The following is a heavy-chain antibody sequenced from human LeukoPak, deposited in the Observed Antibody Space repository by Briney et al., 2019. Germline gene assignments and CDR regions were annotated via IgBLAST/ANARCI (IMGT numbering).Heavy chain of an antibody. CDR3: ARITMVRGVITGAFAI. CDR2: IYPGDSDT. CDR1: GYSFASYW. D-gene: IGHD3-10*01. Sequence: GESLNISCKGSGYSFASYWVGGVRQMPGKGLDWMGIIYPGDSDTRYSPSFQGQVTISDDQSISTASLQWSSLKASDTAMYYCARITMVRGVITGAFAIWGQGTMVTVSS. J-gene: IGHJ3*02. V-gene: IGHV5-51*01.